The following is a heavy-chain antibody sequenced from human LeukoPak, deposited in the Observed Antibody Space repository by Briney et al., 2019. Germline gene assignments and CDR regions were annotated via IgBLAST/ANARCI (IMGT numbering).Heavy chain of an antibody. V-gene: IGHV4-31*11. J-gene: IGHJ4*02. D-gene: IGHD4-11*01. CDR3: ARGGRTVTYFDS. CDR1: GGSFSGYY. Sequence: SETLSLTCAVYGGSFSGYYWNWIRQHPGKGLEWIGYIYYSGSTFYNPSLKSRVTISVDTARNQFSLKLSSVTAADTAVYYCARGGRTVTYFDSWGQGTLVTVSS. CDR2: IYYSGST.